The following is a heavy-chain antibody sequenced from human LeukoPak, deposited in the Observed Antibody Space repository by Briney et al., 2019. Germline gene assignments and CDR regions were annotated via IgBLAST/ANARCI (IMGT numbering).Heavy chain of an antibody. D-gene: IGHD2-15*01. Sequence: GGSLRLSCAASGFTFSSYAMSWVRQAPGKGLEWVSGISGSGGSTYYADSVKGRFTISRDNSKNTLYLQMNGLRAEDTAVYYCAKARYCSGGSCYSDYWGQGTLVTVSS. V-gene: IGHV3-23*01. CDR3: AKARYCSGGSCYSDY. J-gene: IGHJ4*02. CDR2: ISGSGGST. CDR1: GFTFSSYA.